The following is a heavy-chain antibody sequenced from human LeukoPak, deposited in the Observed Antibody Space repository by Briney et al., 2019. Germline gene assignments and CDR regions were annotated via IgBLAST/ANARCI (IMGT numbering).Heavy chain of an antibody. J-gene: IGHJ5*02. CDR3: ARRLCTNGVCYLSHGWFDP. D-gene: IGHD2-8*01. Sequence: GESLKISCKGSGYSFTSYWIGWVRQMPGKGLEWMGIIYPGDSDTRYSPSFQGQVTISADKSISTAYLQWSSLKASDTAMYYCARRLCTNGVCYLSHGWFDPWGQGTLVTVSS. CDR1: GYSFTSYW. V-gene: IGHV5-51*01. CDR2: IYPGDSDT.